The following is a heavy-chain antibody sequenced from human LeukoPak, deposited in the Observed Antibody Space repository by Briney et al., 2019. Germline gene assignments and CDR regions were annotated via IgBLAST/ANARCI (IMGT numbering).Heavy chain of an antibody. CDR1: GFTFSSYG. J-gene: IGHJ4*02. V-gene: IGHV3-30*18. CDR3: AKKGDGYNSEYYFDY. Sequence: PGGSLRLSCAASGFTFSSYGMHWVRQAPGKGLEWVTVISYDGSNKYYADSVKGRFTISRDNSKNTLYLQMNSLRAEDTAVYYCAKKGDGYNSEYYFDYWGQGTLVTVSS. D-gene: IGHD5-24*01. CDR2: ISYDGSNK.